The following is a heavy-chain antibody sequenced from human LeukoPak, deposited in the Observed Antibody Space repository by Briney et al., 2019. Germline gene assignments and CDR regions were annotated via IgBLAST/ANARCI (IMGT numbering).Heavy chain of an antibody. J-gene: IGHJ5*02. CDR2: LYFGGAN. D-gene: IGHD3-9*01. CDR1: GASVVTNF. Sequence: SETLSLTCNVSGASVVTNFWAWIRQPPGKGLEFLGYLYFGGANKYNPSLRGRVTIAADTSKNQFSLKLSSVTAADTAVYYCAIRKYYDILTGYRKIPTSGFDPWGQGTLVTVSS. CDR3: AIRKYYDILTGYRKIPTSGFDP. V-gene: IGHV4-59*02.